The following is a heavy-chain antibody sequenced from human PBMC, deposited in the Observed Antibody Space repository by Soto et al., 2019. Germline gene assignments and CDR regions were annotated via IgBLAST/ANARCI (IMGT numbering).Heavy chain of an antibody. D-gene: IGHD2-15*01. CDR2: ISGSGGST. V-gene: IGHV3-23*01. CDR1: GFTFSSYA. J-gene: IGHJ4*02. Sequence: EVQLLESGGGLVQPGGSLSLSCAASGFTFSSYAMSWVRQAPGKGLEWVSAISGSGGSTYYADSVKGRFTISRDNAKKTLKLQMNSLRSEDTAVYYCAKRQDTFDYWGQGTLVTVSS. CDR3: AKRQDTFDY.